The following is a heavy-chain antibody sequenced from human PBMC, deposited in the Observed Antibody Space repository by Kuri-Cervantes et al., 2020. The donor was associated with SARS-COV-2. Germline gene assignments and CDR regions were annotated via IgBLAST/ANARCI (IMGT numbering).Heavy chain of an antibody. D-gene: IGHD3-10*01. J-gene: IGHJ6*02. CDR2: IYYSGST. Sequence: GSLRLSCAVSGGSISSYYWSWIRQPPGKGLEWIGYIYYSGSTNYNPSLKSRVTISVDTSKNQFSLKLSSVTAADTAVYYCARVAITMVRGVIINNYYYYGMDVWGQGTTVTVSS. V-gene: IGHV4-59*01. CDR1: GGSISSYY. CDR3: ARVAITMVRGVIINNYYYYGMDV.